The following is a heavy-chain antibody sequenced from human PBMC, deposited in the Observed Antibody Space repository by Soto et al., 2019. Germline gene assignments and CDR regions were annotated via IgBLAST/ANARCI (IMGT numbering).Heavy chain of an antibody. J-gene: IGHJ5*02. V-gene: IGHV1-2*04. CDR3: ARGGRYCSSTSCRASGFDP. Sequence: ASVKVSCKASGYTFTGYYMHWVRQAPGQGLEGMGWINPNSGGTNYAQKFQGWVTMTRDTSISPAYMELSRLRSDDTAVYYCARGGRYCSSTSCRASGFDPWGQGTLVTVSS. CDR2: INPNSGGT. D-gene: IGHD2-2*01. CDR1: GYTFTGYY.